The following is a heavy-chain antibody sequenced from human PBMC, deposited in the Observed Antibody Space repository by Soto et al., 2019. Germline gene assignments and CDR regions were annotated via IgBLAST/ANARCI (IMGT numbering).Heavy chain of an antibody. CDR3: ARVVPGAEAWFGP. D-gene: IGHD2-2*01. Sequence: GASVHVSCKTSCYTFSNYGITWVRQAPGQPLEWLGWISLYSDGTNYAQKFQGRVSMTTDTSTTTAYMELRSLRSDDTAVYYCARVVPGAEAWFGPWGQGNLVTVSS. CDR1: CYTFSNYG. CDR2: ISLYSDGT. V-gene: IGHV1-18*01. J-gene: IGHJ5*02.